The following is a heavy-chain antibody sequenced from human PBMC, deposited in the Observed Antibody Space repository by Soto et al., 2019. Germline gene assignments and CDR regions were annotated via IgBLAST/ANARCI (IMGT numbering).Heavy chain of an antibody. D-gene: IGHD3-22*01. Sequence: SETLSLTCTVSGGTISSWYWSWIRQPPGKGLEWIGYIYYNGNAYYNPSLKSRVTMSVDTSKNQFSLKLISVTAADTAVYYCARHFVAVVIKGWGYWGQGTLVTVSS. J-gene: IGHJ4*02. CDR2: IYYNGNA. CDR1: GGTISSWY. CDR3: ARHFVAVVIKGWGY. V-gene: IGHV4-59*04.